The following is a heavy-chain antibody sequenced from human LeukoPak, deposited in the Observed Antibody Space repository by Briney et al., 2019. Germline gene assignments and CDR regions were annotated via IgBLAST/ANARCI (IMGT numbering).Heavy chain of an antibody. J-gene: IGHJ4*02. CDR3: AGTWSFDY. CDR2: TSGDGTTT. Sequence: GGSLRLSCAVSGFTFSNDWMHWVRQAPGKGLLWVSRTSGDGTTTNYADSVKGRFTISRDNAKNMLYLQMDSLRAEDTAVYYCAGTWSFDYWGQGTLVTVSS. D-gene: IGHD2-15*01. V-gene: IGHV3-74*01. CDR1: GFTFSNDW.